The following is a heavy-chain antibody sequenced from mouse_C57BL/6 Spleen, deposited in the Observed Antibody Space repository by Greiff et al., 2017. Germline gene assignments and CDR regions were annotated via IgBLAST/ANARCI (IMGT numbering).Heavy chain of an antibody. Sequence: VQLVESGAELVRPGASVTLSCKASGYTFTDYEMHWVKQTPVHGLEWIGAIDPETGGTAYNQKFKGKAILTADKSSSTAYMELRSLTSEDSAVYYCARKVYGSSLDYWGQGTTLTVSS. CDR3: ARKVYGSSLDY. V-gene: IGHV1-15*01. J-gene: IGHJ2*01. D-gene: IGHD1-1*01. CDR2: IDPETGGT. CDR1: GYTFTDYE.